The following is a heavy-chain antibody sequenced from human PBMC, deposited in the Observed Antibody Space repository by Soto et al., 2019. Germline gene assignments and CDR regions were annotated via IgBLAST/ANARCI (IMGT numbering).Heavy chain of an antibody. CDR2: IYYTGTS. CDR3: TRHAIGVVVPAAIRN. CDR1: GGSTSSSSYY. V-gene: IGHV4-39*01. D-gene: IGHD2-15*01. J-gene: IGHJ4*02. Sequence: TSETLSLTCAVSGGSTSSSSYYWDWIRQPPGKGLEWIGTIYYTGTSNYNPSLKSRVTISVDTSKNQFSLNLSSVTAADTAVYYCTRHAIGVVVPAAIRNWGQGSLVTVSS.